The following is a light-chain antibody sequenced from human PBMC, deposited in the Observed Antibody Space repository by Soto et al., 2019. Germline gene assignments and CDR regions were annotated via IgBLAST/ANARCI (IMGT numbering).Light chain of an antibody. CDR2: DAS. Sequence: EIVLTQSPASLSLSPGERATLSCRASQSVNSVLVWYQQKPGQAPRLLIYDASNRATGIPARFSGSGSGTDFTLTISSLEPEDFATYYCQQRSDWPRTFGQGTKLEIK. V-gene: IGKV3-11*01. CDR3: QQRSDWPRT. CDR1: QSVNSV. J-gene: IGKJ2*02.